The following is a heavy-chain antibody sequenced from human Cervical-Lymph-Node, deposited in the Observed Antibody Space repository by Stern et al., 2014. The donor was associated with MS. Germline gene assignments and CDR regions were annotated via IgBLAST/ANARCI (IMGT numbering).Heavy chain of an antibody. Sequence: VQLVQSGTEVKKPGASVKVSCKASGDTFGTYGVNWVRQAPGQRLEWLGWISGYQGNTNHAQRLQGRVTLTTDTSTTTAYMELRSLRSDDTAVYYCAIMGTNGIDVWGQGTTVTVSS. CDR1: GDTFGTYG. D-gene: IGHD5-18*01. CDR3: AIMGTNGIDV. CDR2: ISGYQGNT. J-gene: IGHJ6*02. V-gene: IGHV1-18*01.